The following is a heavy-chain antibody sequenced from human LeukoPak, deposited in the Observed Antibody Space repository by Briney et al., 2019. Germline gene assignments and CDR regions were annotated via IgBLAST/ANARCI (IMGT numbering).Heavy chain of an antibody. V-gene: IGHV4-59*01. CDR1: RGSINYYY. J-gene: IGHJ4*02. D-gene: IGHD3-10*01. CDR3: ARFGSYFEY. CDR2: VYYSGST. Sequence: SETLFLTCTVSRGSINYYYWSWIRQPPGKGLEWIGYVYYSGSTNYNPSLKSRVTISEDTSKNQFSLKLNSVTAADTAVYYCARFGSYFEYWGRGTLVTVSS.